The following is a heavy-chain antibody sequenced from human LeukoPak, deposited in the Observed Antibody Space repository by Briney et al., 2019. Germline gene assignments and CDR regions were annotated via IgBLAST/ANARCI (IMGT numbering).Heavy chain of an antibody. Sequence: RLSXAASGFTFSTYGMSWVRQAPGKGLEWVSTFGGSGASVYYADSVKGRFTVSRDNSKNTLYLQMNSLRVEDTAVYYCAKSGPYYYDYWGQGTLVTVSS. CDR2: FGGSGASV. D-gene: IGHD3-10*01. V-gene: IGHV3-23*01. CDR1: GFTFSTYG. CDR3: AKSGPYYYDY. J-gene: IGHJ4*02.